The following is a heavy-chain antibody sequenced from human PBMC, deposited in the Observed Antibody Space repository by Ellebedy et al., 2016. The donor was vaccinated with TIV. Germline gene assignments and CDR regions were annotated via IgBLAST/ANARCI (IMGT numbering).Heavy chain of an antibody. Sequence: GESLKISCAASGFTFSRYGMHWVRQAPGKGLEWVAVIWYDGSKKYYVDSVKGRFTISRDDSKSTLYLQMNSLRAEDTAVYRCARGLGDRTNWYFDLWGRGTLVTVSS. CDR1: GFTFSRYG. V-gene: IGHV3-33*08. D-gene: IGHD1/OR15-1a*01. J-gene: IGHJ2*01. CDR3: ARGLGDRTNWYFDL. CDR2: IWYDGSKK.